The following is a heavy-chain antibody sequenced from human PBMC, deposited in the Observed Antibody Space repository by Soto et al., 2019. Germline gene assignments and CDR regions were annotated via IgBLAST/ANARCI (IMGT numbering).Heavy chain of an antibody. V-gene: IGHV4-31*03. CDR1: GGSISSGGYY. D-gene: IGHD3-22*01. Sequence: LSLTCTVSGGSISSGGYYWSWIRQHPGKGLEWIGYIYYSGSTYYNPSLKSRVTISVDTSKNQFSLKLSSVTAADTAVYYCARALRAYYYDSSGLDYWGQGTLVTVSS. CDR2: IYYSGST. CDR3: ARALRAYYYDSSGLDY. J-gene: IGHJ4*02.